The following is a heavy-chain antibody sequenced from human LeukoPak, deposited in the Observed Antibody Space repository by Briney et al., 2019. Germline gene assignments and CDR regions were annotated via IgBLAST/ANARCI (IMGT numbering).Heavy chain of an antibody. CDR2: VWYDGSNK. Sequence: GRSLRLSCAASGFTFSSYGMHWVRQAPGKGLEWVAVVWYDGSNKYYADSVKGRFTISRDNSKNTLYLQMNSLRAEDTAVYYCARDHSSGWYSDYFDYWGQGTLVTVSS. CDR3: ARDHSSGWYSDYFDY. J-gene: IGHJ4*02. D-gene: IGHD6-19*01. CDR1: GFTFSSYG. V-gene: IGHV3-33*01.